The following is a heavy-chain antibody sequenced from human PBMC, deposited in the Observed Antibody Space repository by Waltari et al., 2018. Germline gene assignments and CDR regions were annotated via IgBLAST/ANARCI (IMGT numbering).Heavy chain of an antibody. D-gene: IGHD6-19*01. CDR2: INPNSGGT. CDR1: GYTFTGYC. V-gene: IGHV1-2*06. Sequence: QVQLVQSGAEVKKPGASVKVSCKASGYTFTGYCMTWVRQDPGQGLEGMGRINPNSGGTNYAQKFQGRVTMTRDTSISTAYMELSRLRSDDTAVYYCARPAVAGTGGSVGDYWGQGTLVTVSS. CDR3: ARPAVAGTGGSVGDY. J-gene: IGHJ4*02.